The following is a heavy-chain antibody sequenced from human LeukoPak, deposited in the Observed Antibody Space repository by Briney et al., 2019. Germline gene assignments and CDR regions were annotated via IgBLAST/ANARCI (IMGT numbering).Heavy chain of an antibody. CDR1: GFTFSSYG. V-gene: IGHV3-33*08. J-gene: IGHJ4*02. Sequence: PGGSLTLSCAASGFTFSSYGMHWVRQAPGKGLEWVALTWHDGSNKYYGDSVKGRFTISRENSKNTLYLQMNSLRAEDTAVYYCARDRGYTYGHPFDYWGQGTLVTVSS. D-gene: IGHD5-18*01. CDR2: TWHDGSNK. CDR3: ARDRGYTYGHPFDY.